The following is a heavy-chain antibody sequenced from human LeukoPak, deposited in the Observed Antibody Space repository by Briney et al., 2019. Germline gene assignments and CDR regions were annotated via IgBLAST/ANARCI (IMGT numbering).Heavy chain of an antibody. V-gene: IGHV3-23*01. CDR1: GFTFSSYG. Sequence: GGTLRLSCAASGFTFSSYGMSWVRQAPGKGLEWVSAINNSGGSTYYADSVKGRFTISRDNSKNTLYLQMNSLRAEDTAVYYCAADVRGAGYWGQGTLVTVSS. D-gene: IGHD6-13*01. J-gene: IGHJ4*02. CDR2: INNSGGST. CDR3: AADVRGAGY.